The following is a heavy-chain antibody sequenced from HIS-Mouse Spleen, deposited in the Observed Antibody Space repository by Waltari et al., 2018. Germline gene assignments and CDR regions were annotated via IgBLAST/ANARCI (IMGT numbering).Heavy chain of an antibody. CDR3: ARGDLKAYCGGDCYPYHY. CDR1: GGSFSGYY. CDR2: INHSEST. D-gene: IGHD2-21*02. Sequence: QVQLQQWGAGLLKPSETLSLTCAVYGGSFSGYYWSWIRQPPGKGLEWIGEINHSESTNYNPSLKGRGTISVDTSKNQFSLKLSSVTAADTAVYYCARGDLKAYCGGDCYPYHYWGQGTLVTVSS. V-gene: IGHV4-34*01. J-gene: IGHJ4*02.